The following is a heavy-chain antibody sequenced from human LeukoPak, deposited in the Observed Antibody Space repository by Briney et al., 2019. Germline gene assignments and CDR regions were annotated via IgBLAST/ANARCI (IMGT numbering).Heavy chain of an antibody. CDR2: IWYDGSNK. Sequence: GGSLRLSCAASGFTFRNYGMHWVRQAPGKGLEWVALIWYDGSNKDYADSVRGRFTISRDNSKNTLYLQMNSLRAEDTAVYYCAKGSNWNPPVWGQGTTVTVSS. CDR3: AKGSNWNPPV. CDR1: GFTFRNYG. J-gene: IGHJ6*02. D-gene: IGHD1-20*01. V-gene: IGHV3-33*06.